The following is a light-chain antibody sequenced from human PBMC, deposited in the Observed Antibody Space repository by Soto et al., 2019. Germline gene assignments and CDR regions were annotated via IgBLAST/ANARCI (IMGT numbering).Light chain of an antibody. CDR1: QSVSTSY. CDR3: QQFVGLPLT. J-gene: IGKJ4*01. CDR2: GAS. V-gene: IGKV3-20*01. Sequence: EIVLTQSPGTLSLSPGERATLSCRASQSVSTSYLAWYQQKPGQAPRLLIYGASSRATGIPDRFSGSGSGADFTLTFSRLEPEVFAFFYFQQFVGLPLTFGGGPRWRSN.